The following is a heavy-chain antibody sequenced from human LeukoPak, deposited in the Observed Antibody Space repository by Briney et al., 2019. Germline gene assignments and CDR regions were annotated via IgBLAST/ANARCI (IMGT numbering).Heavy chain of an antibody. V-gene: IGHV3-21*01. CDR2: ISTSSRYI. CDR1: GFTFSTYN. D-gene: IGHD3-22*01. J-gene: IGHJ3*02. Sequence: GGSLRLSCAASGFTFSTYNMNWVRQAPGKGLEWVSSISTSSRYIYYADSVRGRFTISRDNSKNSLYLQLNSLRAEDTAVYYCARDTMIVVVEVGAFDIWGQGTMVTVSS. CDR3: ARDTMIVVVEVGAFDI.